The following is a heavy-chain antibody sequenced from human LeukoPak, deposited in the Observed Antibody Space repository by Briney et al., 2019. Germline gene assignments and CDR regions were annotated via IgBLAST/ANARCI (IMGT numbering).Heavy chain of an antibody. CDR1: GFRVRTHY. CDR3: ARTGYSSGWFNEH. V-gene: IGHV3-53*01. D-gene: IGHD6-19*01. CDR2: IYNDGST. J-gene: IGHJ4*02. Sequence: GGSLRLSSVVSGFRVRTHYMSWVRQAPAKGLEWVSVIYNDGSTYYSDSVKGRFAISRDNSKNALYLQMNSLRVDDTAVYYCARTGYSSGWFNEHWGQGTLVTVSS.